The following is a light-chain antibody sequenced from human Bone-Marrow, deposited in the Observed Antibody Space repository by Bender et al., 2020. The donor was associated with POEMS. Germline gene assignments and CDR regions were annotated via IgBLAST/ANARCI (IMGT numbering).Light chain of an antibody. CDR3: CSYAGSNTYV. CDR2: EDT. CDR1: SSDFGTHKV. Sequence: QSALTQPASVSGSPGQSITISCTGTSSDFGTHKVVSWYQQHPGKAPKLIIYEDTKRPSGVSDRFSGFKSGNTASLTISGLQAEDEADYYCCSYAGSNTYVFGTGTKVTVL. J-gene: IGLJ1*01. V-gene: IGLV2-23*01.